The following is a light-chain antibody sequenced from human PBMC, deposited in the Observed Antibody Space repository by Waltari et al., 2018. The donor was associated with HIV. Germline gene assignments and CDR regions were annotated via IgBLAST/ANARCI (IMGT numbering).Light chain of an antibody. V-gene: IGLV1-47*01. CDR3: VVWDDSLSGVV. J-gene: IGLJ2*01. CDR1: STNSGHHH. CDR2: RDK. Sequence: QSVVPQSPSASGTPGQRVTISCSGSSTNSGHHHVFWYQHHPGTAPKLLIYRDKQRPSGVPDRISGSRSGTSASLAISGLRSEDEAVYYCVVWDDSLSGVVFGGGTSLTVL.